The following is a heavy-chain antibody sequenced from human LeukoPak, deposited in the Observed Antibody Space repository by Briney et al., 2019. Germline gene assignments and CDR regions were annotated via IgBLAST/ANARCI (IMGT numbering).Heavy chain of an antibody. J-gene: IGHJ5*02. CDR3: ARDLRSYYYDSSEGFLGA. CDR1: GFTFSSYW. Sequence: PGGSLRLSCAASGFTFSSYWMHWVRQAPGKGLVWVSRINSDGSSTSYADSVKGRFTISRDNAKNTLYLQMNSLRAEDTAVYYCARDLRSYYYDSSEGFLGAWGQGTLVTVSS. CDR2: INSDGSST. D-gene: IGHD3-22*01. V-gene: IGHV3-74*01.